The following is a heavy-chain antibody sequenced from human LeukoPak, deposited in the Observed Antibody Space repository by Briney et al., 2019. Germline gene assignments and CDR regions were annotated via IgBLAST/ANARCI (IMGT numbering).Heavy chain of an antibody. J-gene: IGHJ4*02. Sequence: ASVKVSCKASGYTFTSYDINWVRQATGQGLEWMGWMNPRSGNTGHAQNFQGRVTMTRNTSITTSYMELSSLRSEDTAVYYCARASRTYYGDYLYYFDSWGQGTQVTVSS. CDR1: GYTFTSYD. CDR2: MNPRSGNT. V-gene: IGHV1-8*01. D-gene: IGHD4-17*01. CDR3: ARASRTYYGDYLYYFDS.